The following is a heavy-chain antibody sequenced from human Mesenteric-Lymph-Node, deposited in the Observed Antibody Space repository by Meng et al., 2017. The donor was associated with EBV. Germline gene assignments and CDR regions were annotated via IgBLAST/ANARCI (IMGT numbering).Heavy chain of an antibody. CDR2: IYHSGST. CDR3: ARGGSGWYQVGSY. Sequence: VRLAEWGLGVVKPCGPLSLAGAASVGSIRSSNWWSWVRQPPGKGLEWMGEIYHSGSTNYNPSLKSRVTISVDKSKNQFSLKLSSVTAADTAVYYCARGGSGWYQVGSYWGQGTLVTVSS. V-gene: IGHV4-4*02. J-gene: IGHJ4*02. CDR1: VGSIRSSNW. D-gene: IGHD6-19*01.